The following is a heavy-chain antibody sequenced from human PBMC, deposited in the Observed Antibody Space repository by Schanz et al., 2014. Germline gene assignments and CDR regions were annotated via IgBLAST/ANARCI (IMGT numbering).Heavy chain of an antibody. D-gene: IGHD6-19*01. CDR2: ISAYNGNT. Sequence: QVQLLQSGAEVKKPGASMKVSCKASGYTFTTYYMLWVRQAPGQGLEWMGWISAYNGNTNYAQKFQGWVTMTRDTSISTAYMEVSRLKSDDTAVYYCARLSVAGRPHVNYWYFDLWGRGTLXTVSS. CDR1: GYTFTTYY. J-gene: IGHJ2*01. CDR3: ARLSVAGRPHVNYWYFDL. V-gene: IGHV1-2*04.